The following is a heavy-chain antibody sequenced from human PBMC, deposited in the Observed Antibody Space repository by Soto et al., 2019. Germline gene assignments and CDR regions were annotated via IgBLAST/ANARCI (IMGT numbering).Heavy chain of an antibody. CDR1: GFTFSGYW. CDR3: ARIASAGRGWDV. Sequence: EVQLVESGGGLVQPGGSLRLSCAASGFTFSGYWMSWVRQAPVKGLEWVGNIKQDGSEKNYVDFVEGRFTISRDNAENSLYLQMNSLRAEDTAVYYCARIASAGRGWDVWGQGTTVVVSS. D-gene: IGHD6-13*01. V-gene: IGHV3-7*01. J-gene: IGHJ6*02. CDR2: IKQDGSEK.